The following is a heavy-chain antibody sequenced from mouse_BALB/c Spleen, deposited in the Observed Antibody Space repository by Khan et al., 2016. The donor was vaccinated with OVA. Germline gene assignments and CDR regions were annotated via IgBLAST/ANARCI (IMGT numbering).Heavy chain of an antibody. CDR1: GYTFSSYW. CDR3: ARGGYGGFAY. J-gene: IGHJ3*01. Sequence: VQLKEPGGDLMKPGASVKISCKATGYTFSSYWIEWVKQRPGHGLEWIGQIFPGSVSTTYNEKFKGKATFTADTSSNTAYMQLNSLTSEDSTVYYCARGGYGGFAYWGQGTLVTVSA. D-gene: IGHD2-2*01. CDR2: IFPGSVST. V-gene: IGHV1-9*01.